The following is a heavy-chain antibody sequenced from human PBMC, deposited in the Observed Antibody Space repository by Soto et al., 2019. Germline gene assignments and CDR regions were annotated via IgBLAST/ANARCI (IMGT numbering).Heavy chain of an antibody. CDR3: ATGKRGYYANDAFDI. D-gene: IGHD3-22*01. CDR2: ISGSGGST. V-gene: IGHV3-23*01. Sequence: GGSLRLSCAASGFTFSSYAMSWVRQAPGKGLEWVSAISGSGGSTYYADSVKGRFTISRDNSKNTLYLQMNSLRAEDTAVYYCATGKRGYYANDAFDIWGKGTLVTVSS. J-gene: IGHJ3*02. CDR1: GFTFSSYA.